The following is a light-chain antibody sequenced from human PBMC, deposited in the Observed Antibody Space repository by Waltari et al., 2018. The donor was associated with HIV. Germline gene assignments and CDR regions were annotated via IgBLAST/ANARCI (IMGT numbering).Light chain of an antibody. CDR1: SSDVGGYNL. V-gene: IGLV2-23*02. CDR2: EVS. CDR3: CAYAGSTTYVI. Sequence: QSALTQPASVSGSPGQSITISCTGTSSDVGGYNLVSWYQQHPGKAPKIMISEVSKRPSGVSNRFSGSKSGNTASLTISGLQAEDEADYYCCAYAGSTTYVIFGGGTKLTVL. J-gene: IGLJ2*01.